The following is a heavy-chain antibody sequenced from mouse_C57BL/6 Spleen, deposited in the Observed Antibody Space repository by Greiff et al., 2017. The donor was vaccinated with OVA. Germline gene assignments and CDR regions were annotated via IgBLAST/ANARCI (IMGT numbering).Heavy chain of an antibody. Sequence: VQLQQSGPELVKPGASVKISCKASGYTFTDYYMNWVRQSHGKSLEWIGDINPNNGGTSYNQKFKGKATLTVDKSSSTAYMELRSLTSEDSAVYYCARDDYDVGKMDYWGQGTSVTVSS. CDR1: GYTFTDYY. CDR3: ARDDYDVGKMDY. V-gene: IGHV1-26*01. D-gene: IGHD2-4*01. J-gene: IGHJ4*01. CDR2: INPNNGGT.